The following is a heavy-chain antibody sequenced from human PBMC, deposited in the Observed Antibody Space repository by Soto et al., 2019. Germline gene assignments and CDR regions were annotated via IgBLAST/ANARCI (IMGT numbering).Heavy chain of an antibody. V-gene: IGHV3-21*01. J-gene: IGHJ5*02. D-gene: IGHD3-3*01. CDR2: ISSSSSYI. CDR1: GFTFSSYS. Sequence: VGSLRLSCAASGFTFSSYSMNWVRQAPGKGLEWVSSISSSSSYIYYADSVKGRFTISRDNAKNSLYLQMNSLRAEDTAVYYCARVYDFWSGYHNWFDPWGQGTLVTVS. CDR3: ARVYDFWSGYHNWFDP.